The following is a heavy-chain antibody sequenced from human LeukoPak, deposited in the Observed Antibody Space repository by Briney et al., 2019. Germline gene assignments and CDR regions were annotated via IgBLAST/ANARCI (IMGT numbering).Heavy chain of an antibody. J-gene: IGHJ4*02. CDR1: GFSVTTSGVG. CDR3: AHTRYYCGSGIDY. V-gene: IGHV2-5*02. D-gene: IGHD3-10*01. CDR2: IYWDDGK. Sequence: SGPTLVKPTQTLTLTCTLSGFSVTTSGVGVGWIRQPPEKALEWLALIYWDDGKRYSPSLESRLTITKDTSKNQVVLRMTNMVPVDTATYYCAHTRYYCGSGIDYWGQGTLVTVSS.